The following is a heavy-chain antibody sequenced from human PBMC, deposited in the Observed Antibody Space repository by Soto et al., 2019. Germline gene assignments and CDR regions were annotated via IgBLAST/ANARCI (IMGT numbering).Heavy chain of an antibody. V-gene: IGHV5-10-1*01. D-gene: IGHD3-22*01. Sequence: GESLKISCKGPGYSFTRYWISWVRQMPGKGLEWMGRIDPSDSYTNYSPSFQGHVTISADKYISTAYLQWSSLKASDTAMYYCARLYYDSSGYTHYYYYGMDVWGQGTKVTVYS. CDR1: GYSFTRYW. CDR3: ARLYYDSSGYTHYYYYGMDV. J-gene: IGHJ6*02. CDR2: IDPSDSYT.